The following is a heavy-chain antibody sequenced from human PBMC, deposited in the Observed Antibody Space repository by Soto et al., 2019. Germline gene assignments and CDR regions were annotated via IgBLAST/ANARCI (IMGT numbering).Heavy chain of an antibody. J-gene: IGHJ6*02. D-gene: IGHD6-6*01. Sequence: ETLSLTCTVSGGSVSSGSYYWSWIRQPPGKGLEWIGYIYYSGSTNYNPSLKSRVTISVDTSKNQFSLKLSSVTAADTAVYYCARDPVVAARPYYYYGMDVWGQGTTVTVSS. CDR3: ARDPVVAARPYYYYGMDV. V-gene: IGHV4-61*01. CDR1: GGSVSSGSYY. CDR2: IYYSGST.